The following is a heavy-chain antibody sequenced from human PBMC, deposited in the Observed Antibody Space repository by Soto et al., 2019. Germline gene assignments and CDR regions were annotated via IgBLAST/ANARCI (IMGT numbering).Heavy chain of an antibody. V-gene: IGHV3-15*01. J-gene: IGHJ5*02. CDR3: TKNPRITMVRGDSASWFDP. CDR2: IKSKTDGGTT. CDR1: GFTFSNAW. D-gene: IGHD3-10*01. Sequence: LRLSCAASGFTFSNAWMSWVRQAPGKGLEWVGRIKSKTDGGTTDYAAPVKGRFTISRDDSKNTLYLQMNSLKTEDTAVYYCTKNPRITMVRGDSASWFDPWGQGTLVTVSS.